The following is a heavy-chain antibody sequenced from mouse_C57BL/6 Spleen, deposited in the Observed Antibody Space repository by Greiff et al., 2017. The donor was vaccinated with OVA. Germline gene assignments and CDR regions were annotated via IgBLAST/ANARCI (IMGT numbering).Heavy chain of an antibody. D-gene: IGHD1-1*01. CDR1: GYAFSSSW. CDR3: ARGSSPYYAMDY. CDR2: IYPGDGDT. V-gene: IGHV1-82*01. Sequence: VKLMESGPELVKPGASVKISCKASGYAFSSSWMNWVKQRPGKGLEWIGRIYPGDGDTNYNGKFKGKATLTADKSSSTAYMQLSSLTSEDSAVYFCARGSSPYYAMDYWGQGTSVTVSS. J-gene: IGHJ4*01.